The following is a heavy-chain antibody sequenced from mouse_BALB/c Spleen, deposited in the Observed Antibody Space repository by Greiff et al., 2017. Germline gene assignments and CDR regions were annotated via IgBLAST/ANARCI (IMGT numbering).Heavy chain of an antibody. J-gene: IGHJ2*01. D-gene: IGHD2-1*01. Sequence: EVQRVESGPGLVKPSQSLSLTCTVTGYSITSDYAWNWIRQFPGNKLEWMCYIRYSGSTSYNPSLKSRISITRDTSKNQFFLQLNSVTTEDTATYYCARWGGNYVRYFDYWGQGTTLTVSS. CDR1: GYSITSDYA. CDR2: IRYSGST. V-gene: IGHV3-2*02. CDR3: ARWGGNYVRYFDY.